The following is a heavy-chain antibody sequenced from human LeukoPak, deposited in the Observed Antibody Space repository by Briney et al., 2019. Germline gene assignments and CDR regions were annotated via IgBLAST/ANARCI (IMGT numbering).Heavy chain of an antibody. J-gene: IGHJ4*02. D-gene: IGHD6-6*01. CDR3: ARGYSSSYRIDY. Sequence: QPGGSLRLSCAACGFTFSSYWMHWVRQAPGKGLVWVSRINTDGSSTTYADSVRGRFTISRDNAKNTLYLQMNSLRAEDTAVSYCARGYSSSYRIDYWGQGTLVTVSS. CDR1: GFTFSSYW. CDR2: INTDGSST. V-gene: IGHV3-74*01.